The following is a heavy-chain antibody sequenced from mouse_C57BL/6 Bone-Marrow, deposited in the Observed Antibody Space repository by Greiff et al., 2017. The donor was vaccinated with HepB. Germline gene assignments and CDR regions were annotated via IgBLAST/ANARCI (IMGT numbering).Heavy chain of an antibody. D-gene: IGHD1-1*01. CDR2: ISSGGDYI. CDR1: GFTFSSYA. J-gene: IGHJ4*01. Sequence: EVQLVESGEGLVKPGGSLKLSCAASGFTFSSYAMSWVRQTPEKRLEWVAYISSGGDYIYYADTVKGRFTISRDNARNTLYLQMSSLKSEDTAMYYCTRVGYYYGSSYEGYAMDYWGQGTSVTVSS. CDR3: TRVGYYYGSSYEGYAMDY. V-gene: IGHV5-9-1*02.